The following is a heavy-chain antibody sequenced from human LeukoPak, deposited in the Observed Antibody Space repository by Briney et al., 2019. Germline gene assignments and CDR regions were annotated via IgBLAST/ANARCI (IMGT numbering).Heavy chain of an antibody. CDR2: ISSSSSTI. CDR3: ARDRNTGGWYVWYYYYGMDV. V-gene: IGHV3-48*01. D-gene: IGHD6-19*01. J-gene: IGHJ6*02. CDR1: GFTFSSYS. Sequence: GGSLRLSCAASGFTFSSYSMNWVRQAPGKGLEWVSYISSSSSTIYYADSVKGRLTISRDNSKNTLYLQMNSLRAEDTAVYHCARDRNTGGWYVWYYYYGMDVWGQGTTVTVSS.